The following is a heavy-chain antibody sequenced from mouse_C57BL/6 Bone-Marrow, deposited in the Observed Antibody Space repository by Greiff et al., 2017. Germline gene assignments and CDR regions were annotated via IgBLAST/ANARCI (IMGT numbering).Heavy chain of an antibody. CDR2: IHPNSGST. J-gene: IGHJ2*01. CDR1: GYTFTSYW. D-gene: IGHD3-3*01. V-gene: IGHV1-64*01. Sequence: VQLQQSGAELVKPGASVKLSCKASGYTFTSYWMHWVQQRPGQGLEWIGIIHPNSGSTNYTETFKSRVTLTRDKSSSTAYMQLSSLTSEDSAVYYCALTRAGTDWGQGTTLTVSS. CDR3: ALTRAGTD.